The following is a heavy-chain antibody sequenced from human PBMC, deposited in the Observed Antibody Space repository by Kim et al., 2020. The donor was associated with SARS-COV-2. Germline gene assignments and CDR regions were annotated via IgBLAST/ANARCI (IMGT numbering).Heavy chain of an antibody. V-gene: IGHV3-23*01. CDR3: AKDSPTKDSSSSGFDP. CDR1: GFTFSSYA. D-gene: IGHD6-6*01. CDR2: ISGSGGST. J-gene: IGHJ5*02. Sequence: GGSLRLSCAASGFTFSSYAMSWVRQAPGKGLEWVSAISGSGGSTYYADSVKGRFTISRDNSKNTLYLQMNSLRAEDTAVCYCAKDSPTKDSSSSGFDPWGQGTMVTVSS.